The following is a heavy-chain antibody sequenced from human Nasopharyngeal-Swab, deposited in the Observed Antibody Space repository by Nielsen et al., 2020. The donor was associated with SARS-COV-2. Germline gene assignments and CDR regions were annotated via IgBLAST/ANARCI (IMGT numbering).Heavy chain of an antibody. CDR3: ARGNPLYDISGYYFDY. V-gene: IGHV1-2*06. Sequence: ASVTVSCKASGYTFTAYYMQGVRQATGEGLEWMGRINPNSGGTHYAQKFQGRVTMTRDTSISTAYIELSRLRSDDTAVYYFARGNPLYDISGYYFDYLGQGTLVTVSS. CDR2: INPNSGGT. J-gene: IGHJ4*02. CDR1: GYTFTAYY. D-gene: IGHD3-22*01.